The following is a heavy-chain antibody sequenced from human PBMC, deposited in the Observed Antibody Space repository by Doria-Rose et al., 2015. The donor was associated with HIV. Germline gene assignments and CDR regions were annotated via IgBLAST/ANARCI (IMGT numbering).Heavy chain of an antibody. CDR2: VDWDDDK. J-gene: IGHJ4*02. CDR3: ARVGGYYDSSAYYGF. D-gene: IGHD3-22*01. Sequence: ESGPALVKPTQTLTLTCSFSGFSLTTSGVCVSWIRQPPGKALEWLARVDWDDDKYYSTSLKTRLSISKDTSKNQVVLTMTNMDPDETATYYCARVGGYYDSSAYYGFWGQGTLVTVSS. CDR1: GFSLTTSGVC. V-gene: IGHV2-70*11.